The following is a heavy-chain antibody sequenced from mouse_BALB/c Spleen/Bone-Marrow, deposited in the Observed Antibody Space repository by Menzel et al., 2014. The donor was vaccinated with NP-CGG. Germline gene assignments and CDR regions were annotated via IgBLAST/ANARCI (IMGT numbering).Heavy chain of an antibody. Sequence: QVQLQQSGAELVRPETSVQVSCKASGYAFTNYWIEWIKQRPGQGLEWIGVINPGSGGANYNEKFKGKATLTADKSSSTAYIQFSSLTSDDSAVYFCARELGRRAMDYWGQGTSVTVSS. J-gene: IGHJ4*01. D-gene: IGHD4-1*01. CDR3: ARELGRRAMDY. CDR1: GYAFTNYW. V-gene: IGHV1-54*01. CDR2: INPGSGGA.